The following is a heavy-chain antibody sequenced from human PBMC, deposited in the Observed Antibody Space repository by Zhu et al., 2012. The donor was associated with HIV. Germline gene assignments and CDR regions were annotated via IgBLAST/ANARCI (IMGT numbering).Heavy chain of an antibody. CDR2: IYNSGNT. Sequence: QVQLQESGPGLVKPSETLSLTCTVSRASISTYYWNWIRQPPGKGLEWIGFIYNSGNTNYSPSLKSRVSISVDTSKNQFSLNLTSVTTADTAVYYCARGLTVVTPASDAFDIWGQGTMVTVSS. CDR1: RASISTYY. CDR3: ARGLTVVTPASDAFDI. V-gene: IGHV4-59*01. J-gene: IGHJ3*02. D-gene: IGHD4-23*01.